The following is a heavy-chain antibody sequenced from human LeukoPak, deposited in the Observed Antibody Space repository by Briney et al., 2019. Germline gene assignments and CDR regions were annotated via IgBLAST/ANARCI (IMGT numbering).Heavy chain of an antibody. CDR3: AKEGGGYSYGRLYYYYGMDV. D-gene: IGHD5-18*01. J-gene: IGHJ6*02. Sequence: GGSLRLSCAASGFTFSSYGMHWVRQAPGKGLEWVAVISYDGSNKYYADSVKGRFTISRDNSKNTLYLQMNSLRAEDTAVYYCAKEGGGYSYGRLYYYYGMDVWGQGTTVTVSS. CDR2: ISYDGSNK. CDR1: GFTFSSYG. V-gene: IGHV3-30*18.